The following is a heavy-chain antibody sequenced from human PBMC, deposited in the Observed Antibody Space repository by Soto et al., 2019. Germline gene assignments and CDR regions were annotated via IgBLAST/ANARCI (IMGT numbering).Heavy chain of an antibody. CDR3: AKTKTLRGDMITNINFDF. V-gene: IGHV1-2*02. CDR2: INPNSIGT. J-gene: IGHJ4*02. CDR1: GYTFTGHY. Sequence: ASVKVSCKASGYTFTGHYMHWVRQAPGQGLEWMGWINPNSIGTNYAQKFQGRVTMTRDTSISTAYMEVSRLRSDDTAVYYCAKTKTLRGDMITNINFDFWGQGTPVTVSS. D-gene: IGHD3-10*01.